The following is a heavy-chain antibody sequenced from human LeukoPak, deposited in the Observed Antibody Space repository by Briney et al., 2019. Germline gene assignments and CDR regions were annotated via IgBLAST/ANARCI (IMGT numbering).Heavy chain of an antibody. CDR3: ARVGEGAAKD. CDR2: IYSDGRT. V-gene: IGHV3-53*01. D-gene: IGHD1-26*01. CDR1: GFTLRSYT. J-gene: IGHJ4*02. Sequence: GGSLRLSCAASGFTLRSYTMNWVRQAPGKGLEWVSVIYSDGRTYYADSVKGRFTISRDNSKNTLYLQMNSLRAEDTAVYYCARVGEGAAKDWGQGTLVTVSS.